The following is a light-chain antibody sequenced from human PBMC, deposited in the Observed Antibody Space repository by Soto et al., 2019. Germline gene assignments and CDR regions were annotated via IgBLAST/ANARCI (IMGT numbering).Light chain of an antibody. CDR1: SSNIGSDA. J-gene: IGLJ2*01. V-gene: IGLV1-44*01. CDR3: AAWDDSLNGVV. Sequence: QLVLTQPPSASGTPGQRVTISCSGSSSNIGSDAVNWYQRFPGTAPKLLIYSNNERPSGVPARFSGSKSRTSSSLAISGLQSEDEADYYCAAWDDSLNGVVFGGGTKLTVL. CDR2: SNN.